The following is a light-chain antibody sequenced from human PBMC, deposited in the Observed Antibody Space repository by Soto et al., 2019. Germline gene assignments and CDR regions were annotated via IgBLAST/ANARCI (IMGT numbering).Light chain of an antibody. V-gene: IGKV1-5*03. Sequence: DIQMTQSPSTLSASVGDRVTFTCRASESVYKWVAWYQQKPGEAPKVLIYKASNLQSGVPSRFSGSGSGAEFTLTISSLQPDDFATYYCQQYDSSPWTFGHGTKVEIK. CDR1: ESVYKW. CDR2: KAS. J-gene: IGKJ1*01. CDR3: QQYDSSPWT.